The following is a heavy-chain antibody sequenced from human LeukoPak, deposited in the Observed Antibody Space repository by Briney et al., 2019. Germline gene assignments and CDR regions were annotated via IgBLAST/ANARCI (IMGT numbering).Heavy chain of an antibody. Sequence: AGGSLRLSCTASGFTFGDYAMSWVRQAPGKGLEWVANIKQDGSEKYYVDSVKGRFTISRDNAKNSLYLQMNSLRAEDTAVYYCAREGRGWFGTHFDYWGQGTLVTVSS. CDR3: AREGRGWFGTHFDY. D-gene: IGHD3-10*01. J-gene: IGHJ4*02. CDR2: IKQDGSEK. CDR1: GFTFGDYA. V-gene: IGHV3-7*01.